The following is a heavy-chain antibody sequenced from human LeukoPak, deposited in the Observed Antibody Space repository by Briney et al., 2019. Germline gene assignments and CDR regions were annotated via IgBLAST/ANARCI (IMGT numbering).Heavy chain of an antibody. CDR2: IYYSGST. J-gene: IGHJ6*02. V-gene: IGHV4-59*08. CDR1: GGSISSYY. CDR3: ARGLDYDNGMDV. Sequence: SETLSLTCTVSGGSISSYYWSWIRQPPGKGLEWIGYIYYSGSTNYNPSLKSRVTISVDTSKNQFSLKLSSVTAADTAVYYCARGLDYDNGMDVWGQGTTVTVSS. D-gene: IGHD6-19*01.